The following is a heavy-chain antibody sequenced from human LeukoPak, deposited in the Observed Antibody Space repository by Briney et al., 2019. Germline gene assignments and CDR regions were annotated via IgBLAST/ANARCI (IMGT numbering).Heavy chain of an antibody. CDR1: GYTFTGYY. V-gene: IGHV1-2*02. CDR3: AREGEDIVVVPAAMNY. J-gene: IGHJ4*02. D-gene: IGHD2-2*01. Sequence: ASVKVSCKASGYTFTGYYMHWVRQAPGQGLEWMGWINPNSGGTNYAQKFQGRVTMTRDTSISTAYMELSRLRSDDTAVYYCAREGEDIVVVPAAMNYWGKGTLVTVSS. CDR2: INPNSGGT.